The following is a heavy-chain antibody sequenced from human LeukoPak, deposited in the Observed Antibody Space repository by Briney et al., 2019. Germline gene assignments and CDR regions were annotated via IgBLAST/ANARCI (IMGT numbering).Heavy chain of an antibody. CDR3: ARGLDDYGNRYYYMDV. CDR1: GFTFSSYA. Sequence: GGSLRLSCAASGFTFSSYAMHWVRQAPGKGLEWVAVISYDGSNKYYADSVKGRFTISRDNSKNTLYLQMNSLRAEDTAVYYCARGLDDYGNRYYYMDVWGKGTTVTISS. J-gene: IGHJ6*03. D-gene: IGHD4-17*01. V-gene: IGHV3-30*04. CDR2: ISYDGSNK.